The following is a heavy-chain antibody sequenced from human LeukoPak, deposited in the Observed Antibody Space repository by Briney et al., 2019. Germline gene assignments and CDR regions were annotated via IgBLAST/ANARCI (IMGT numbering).Heavy chain of an antibody. Sequence: GGSLRLSCAASGFTFSSYSMNWVRQAPGKGLEWVSYISSSSSTIYYADSVKGRFTISRDNAKNSLYLQMNSLRAEDTAVYYCARVPLYYYDSSGSTFDYWGQGTLVTVSS. V-gene: IGHV3-48*01. J-gene: IGHJ4*02. CDR2: ISSSSSTI. D-gene: IGHD3-22*01. CDR1: GFTFSSYS. CDR3: ARVPLYYYDSSGSTFDY.